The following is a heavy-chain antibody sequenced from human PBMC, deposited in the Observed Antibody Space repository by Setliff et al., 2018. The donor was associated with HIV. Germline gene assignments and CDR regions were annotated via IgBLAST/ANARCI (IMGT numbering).Heavy chain of an antibody. D-gene: IGHD2-2*02. CDR3: ARYTSKVDWFDP. CDR1: GDSITNDDYY. V-gene: IGHV4-39*01. J-gene: IGHJ5*02. CDR2: IHYNGRT. Sequence: PSQTLSLTCTVSGDSITNDDYYWGWIRQPPGKGLEWIAIIHYNGRTYYDPSLKSRVTIFVDTSKTQFYLKLRSVTASDTAVYYCARYTSKVDWFDPWGQGTLVTVSS.